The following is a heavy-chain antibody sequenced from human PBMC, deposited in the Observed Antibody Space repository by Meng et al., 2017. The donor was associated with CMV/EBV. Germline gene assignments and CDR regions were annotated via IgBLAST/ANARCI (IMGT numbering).Heavy chain of an antibody. Sequence: EVRLVESGGXLVKPGGSXRLSCTASGFTFSSYSMNWVRQAPGKGLGWVSAISSSSSYIYYADSVKGRFTISRDNAKNSLYLQMNSLRAEDTAVDYCARVYDSSGYYYYFDYWGQGTLVTVSS. V-gene: IGHV3-21*01. D-gene: IGHD3-22*01. CDR2: ISSSSSYI. CDR3: ARVYDSSGYYYYFDY. J-gene: IGHJ4*02. CDR1: GFTFSSYS.